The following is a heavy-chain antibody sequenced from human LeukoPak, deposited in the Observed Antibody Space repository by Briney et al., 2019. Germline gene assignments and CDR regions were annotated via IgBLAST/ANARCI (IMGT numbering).Heavy chain of an antibody. V-gene: IGHV3-7*03. CDR2: IKQDGSEK. J-gene: IGHJ6*02. Sequence: GGSLRLSCAAPGFTFSSYWMSWVRQAPGKGLEWVANIKQDGSEKYYVDSVKGRFTISRDNAKNSLYLQMNSLRAEDTAVYYCARETYYYDSSGYPNYYYYGMDVWGQGTTVTVSS. CDR1: GFTFSSYW. D-gene: IGHD3-22*01. CDR3: ARETYYYDSSGYPNYYYYGMDV.